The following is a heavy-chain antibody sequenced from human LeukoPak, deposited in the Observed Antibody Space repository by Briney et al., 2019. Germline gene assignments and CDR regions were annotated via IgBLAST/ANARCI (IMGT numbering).Heavy chain of an antibody. J-gene: IGHJ5*02. CDR3: ARGADGVSSNSRGWFDP. CDR2: ISSSSGYI. Sequence: PGGSLRLSCAASGFTFSSYSMNWVRQAPGKGLEWVSSISSSSGYIYYADSVKGRFTVSRGNTKNSLYLQMNSLRAEDTAVYYCARGADGVSSNSRGWFDPWGQGTLVTVS. V-gene: IGHV3-21*01. D-gene: IGHD2-8*01. CDR1: GFTFSSYS.